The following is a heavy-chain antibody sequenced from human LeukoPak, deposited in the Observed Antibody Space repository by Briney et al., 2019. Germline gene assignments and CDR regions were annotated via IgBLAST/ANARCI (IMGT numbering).Heavy chain of an antibody. Sequence: SETLSHTCPVSGGSASSSSYYWGWIRQPPGKGLEWIGSIYYSGSTYYTPSLKSRVTIFVDTSKNQLSLKLRSVTAADSAVYYCASHLVLLAASYDYFDYWGQGTLVTVSS. J-gene: IGHJ4*02. D-gene: IGHD2-21*02. CDR2: IYYSGST. CDR1: GGSASSSSYY. V-gene: IGHV4-39*01. CDR3: ASHLVLLAASYDYFDY.